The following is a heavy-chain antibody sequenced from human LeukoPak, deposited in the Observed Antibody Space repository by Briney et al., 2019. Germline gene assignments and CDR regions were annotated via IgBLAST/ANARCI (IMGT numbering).Heavy chain of an antibody. J-gene: IGHJ4*02. CDR1: GGSISSYY. D-gene: IGHD5-18*01. CDR2: IYYSGST. CDR3: ARLGYSYGAIDC. Sequence: SETLSLTCTVSGGSISSYYWSWIRQPPGKGLEWIGYIYYSGSTNCNPSLKSRVTISVDTSKNQFSLKLSSVTAADTAVYYCARLGYSYGAIDCWGQGTLVTVSS. V-gene: IGHV4-59*08.